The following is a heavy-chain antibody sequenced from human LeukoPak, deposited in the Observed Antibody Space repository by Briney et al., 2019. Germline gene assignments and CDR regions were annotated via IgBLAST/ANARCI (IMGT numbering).Heavy chain of an antibody. V-gene: IGHV4-38-2*02. CDR3: ARAVPSFDFWSGGNWFDP. CDR1: GYSISSGYY. CDR2: IYHSGST. J-gene: IGHJ5*02. D-gene: IGHD3-3*01. Sequence: SENLSLTCTVSGYSISSGYYWGWIRQPPGKGLEWIGSIYHSGSTYYNPSLKSRVTISVDTSKNQFSLKLSSVTAADTAVYYCARAVPSFDFWSGGNWFDPWGQGTLVTVSS.